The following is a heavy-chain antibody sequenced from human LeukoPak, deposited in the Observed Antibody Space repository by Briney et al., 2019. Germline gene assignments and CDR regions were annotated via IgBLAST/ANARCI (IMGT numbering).Heavy chain of an antibody. D-gene: IGHD3-22*01. CDR2: IKQDGSEK. V-gene: IGHV3-7*01. CDR1: GFTFSSYW. Sequence: PGGSLRLSCAASGFTFSSYWMSWVRQAPGKGLEWVANIKQDGSEKYYVDSVKGRFTISRDNAKNSLYLQMNSLRAEDTAVYYCARARDYYYDSSGYYRRSHYFDYWGQGTLVTVSS. CDR3: ARARDYYYDSSGYYRRSHYFDY. J-gene: IGHJ4*02.